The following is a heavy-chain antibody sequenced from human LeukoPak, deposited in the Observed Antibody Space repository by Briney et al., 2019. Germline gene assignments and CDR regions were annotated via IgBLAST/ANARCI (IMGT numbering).Heavy chain of an antibody. D-gene: IGHD2-8*02. Sequence: PGGSLRLSCVASGFTFSSYAMSWVRQAPGKGLEWVSAMSGSGGSTYYADSVKGRFTISRDNSKNTLYLQINSLRAEDTAVYYCAKHDCTVGVRHEYFQHWGQGTLVTVSS. V-gene: IGHV3-23*01. CDR1: GFTFSSYA. J-gene: IGHJ1*01. CDR2: MSGSGGST. CDR3: AKHDCTVGVRHEYFQH.